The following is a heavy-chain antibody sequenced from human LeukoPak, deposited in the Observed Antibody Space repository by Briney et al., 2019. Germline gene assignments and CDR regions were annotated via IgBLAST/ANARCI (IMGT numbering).Heavy chain of an antibody. CDR3: AKGGYDILTGYYNAFDI. J-gene: IGHJ3*02. V-gene: IGHV4-59*01. Sequence: SETLCLTCTVSGGSISSYYWSWIRQPPGKGLEWIGYIYYSGSTNYNPSLKSRVTISVDTSKNQSSLKLSSVTAADTAAYYCAKGGYDILTGYYNAFDIWGQGTMVTVAS. CDR2: IYYSGST. CDR1: GGSISSYY. D-gene: IGHD3-9*01.